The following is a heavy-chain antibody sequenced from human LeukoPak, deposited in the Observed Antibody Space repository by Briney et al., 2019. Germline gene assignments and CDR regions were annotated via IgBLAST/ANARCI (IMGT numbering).Heavy chain of an antibody. D-gene: IGHD6-13*01. CDR2: IYYSGST. Sequence: SETLSLTCAVYGGSFSGYYWSWIRQPPGKGLEWIGYIYYSGSTNYNPSLKSRVTISVDTSKNQFSLKLSSVTAADTAVYYCARSCSSWYYYYYMDVWGKGTTVIVSS. CDR3: ARSCSSWYYYYYMDV. J-gene: IGHJ6*03. CDR1: GGSFSGYY. V-gene: IGHV4-59*12.